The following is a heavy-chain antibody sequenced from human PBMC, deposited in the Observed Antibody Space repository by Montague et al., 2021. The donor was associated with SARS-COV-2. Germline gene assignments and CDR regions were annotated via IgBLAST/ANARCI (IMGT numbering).Heavy chain of an antibody. V-gene: IGHV4-61*08. CDR1: GGSVTSGDYY. CDR2: IYNTGRT. D-gene: IGHD5/OR15-5a*01. CDR3: ATETPVYDVFDI. J-gene: IGHJ3*02. Sequence: SETLSLTCTVSGGSVTSGDYYWTWIRQPPGKGLEWIGYIYNTGRTNYNPSLKSRVTISMDTSKNQFPLKVDSVSAADTAVYYCATETPVYDVFDIWGQGTMVTVSS.